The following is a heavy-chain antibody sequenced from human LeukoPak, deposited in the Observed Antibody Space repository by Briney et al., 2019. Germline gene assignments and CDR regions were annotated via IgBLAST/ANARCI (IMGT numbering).Heavy chain of an antibody. Sequence: SGTLSLTCSVSGGSITSGDHHWAWVRQPPGKGLEFIGSLDESGRPYYNRPLKSRVSISGDTSGKQFSLNLTSVTAADTAMYFCARDLGGYPFFMDVWGRGTTVIVSS. CDR2: LDESGRP. D-gene: IGHD2-15*01. J-gene: IGHJ6*03. CDR3: ARDLGGYPFFMDV. V-gene: IGHV4-39*07. CDR1: GGSITSGDHH.